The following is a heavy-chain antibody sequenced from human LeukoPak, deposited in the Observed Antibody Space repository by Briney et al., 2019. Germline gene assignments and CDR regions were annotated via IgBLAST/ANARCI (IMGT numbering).Heavy chain of an antibody. CDR2: IIPIFGTA. J-gene: IGHJ5*02. D-gene: IGHD2-2*01. V-gene: IGHV1-69*13. Sequence: ASVKVSCKASGGTFSSYAISWVRQAPGQGLEWMGGIIPIFGTANYAQKFQGRVTITADESTSTAYMELSSLRSEDTAVYYCARERGGGPVPAAIDWFDPWGQGTLVTVSS. CDR3: ARERGGGPVPAAIDWFDP. CDR1: GGTFSSYA.